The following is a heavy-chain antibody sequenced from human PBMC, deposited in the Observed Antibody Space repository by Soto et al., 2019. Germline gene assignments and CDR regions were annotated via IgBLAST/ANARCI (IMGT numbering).Heavy chain of an antibody. J-gene: IGHJ4*02. D-gene: IGHD3-22*01. V-gene: IGHV3-23*01. CDR2: ISGSGGST. Sequence: GGSLRISCAASGFTFSSYAMSWVRQAPGKGLEWVPGISGSGGSTYYADSVKGRFTISRDNSKNTLYLQMNSLRAEDTAVYYCAKDGESSGYYYYFDYWGQGTLVTVSS. CDR3: AKDGESSGYYYYFDY. CDR1: GFTFSSYA.